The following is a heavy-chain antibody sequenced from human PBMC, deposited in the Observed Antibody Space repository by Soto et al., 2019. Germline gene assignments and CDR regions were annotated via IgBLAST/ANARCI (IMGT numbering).Heavy chain of an antibody. CDR3: ARTTGRHLDF. Sequence: QLQLQESGPGLVKPWETLSLTCTVSYGSISVSNVFWGWVRQPPVKGLERIGNIDYSGTAYFNPSLGSRVTLPVDTSKNHFSLTLCSVTAADTAVYYCARTTGRHLDFWGQGILVTVSS. D-gene: IGHD4-4*01. V-gene: IGHV4-39*02. J-gene: IGHJ4*02. CDR2: IDYSGTA. CDR1: YGSISVSNVF.